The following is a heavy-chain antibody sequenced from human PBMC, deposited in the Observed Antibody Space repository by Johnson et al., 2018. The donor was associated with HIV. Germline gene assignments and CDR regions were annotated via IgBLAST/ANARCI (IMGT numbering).Heavy chain of an antibody. Sequence: VQLVESGGGLVQPGRSLRLSCAASGFTFDDFAMHWVRQVPGKGLEWVSGISWNSGSIGYADSVKGRFTISRDNAKNSLYLQMNSLRAEDTALYYCAKDLLSSTLAPFDICGQGTMVTVSS. J-gene: IGHJ3*02. D-gene: IGHD6-13*01. CDR1: GFTFDDFA. V-gene: IGHV3-9*01. CDR3: AKDLLSSTLAPFDI. CDR2: ISWNSGSI.